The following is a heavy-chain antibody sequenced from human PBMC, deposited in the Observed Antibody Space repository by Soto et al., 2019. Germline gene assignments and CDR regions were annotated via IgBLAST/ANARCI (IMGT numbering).Heavy chain of an antibody. J-gene: IGHJ4*02. V-gene: IGHV4-39*01. CDR1: GGSISSSSYY. D-gene: IGHD6-6*01. CDR3: ARSSIAEFDY. Sequence: PSETLSLTCTVSGGSISSSSYYWGWIRQPPGKGLEWIGSIYYSGSTYYNPSLKSRVTISVDTSKNQFSLKLSSVTAADTAVYYRARSSIAEFDYWGQGTLVTVS. CDR2: IYYSGST.